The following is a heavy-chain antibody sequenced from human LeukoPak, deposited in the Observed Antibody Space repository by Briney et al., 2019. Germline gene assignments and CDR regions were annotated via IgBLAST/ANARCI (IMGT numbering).Heavy chain of an antibody. Sequence: GESLQISCKGSGYSFTSYWIGCVRQVPGKGMEWMGIIHPGDSETRYSPSFQGQVTISADKSISTAYLQWRSLKASDTAMYYCARLVVAAPQGDYGMDVWGQGTTVTVSS. CDR3: ARLVVAAPQGDYGMDV. V-gene: IGHV5-51*01. J-gene: IGHJ6*02. D-gene: IGHD2-15*01. CDR2: IHPGDSET. CDR1: GYSFTSYW.